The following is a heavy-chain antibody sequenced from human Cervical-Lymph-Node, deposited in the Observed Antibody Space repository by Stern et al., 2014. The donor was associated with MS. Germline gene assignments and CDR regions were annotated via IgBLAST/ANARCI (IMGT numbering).Heavy chain of an antibody. CDR1: GFTFSGSA. CDR3: TRLTTNYYDSSGYTPAES. V-gene: IGHV3-73*01. Sequence: EVQLEESGGGLVQPGGSLKLSCAASGFTFSGSAMHWVRQASGKGLEWVGRIRSKANSYATAYAASVKGRFTISRDDSKNTAYLQMNSLKTEDTAVYYCTRLTTNYYDSSGYTPAESWGQGTLVTVSS. D-gene: IGHD3-22*01. J-gene: IGHJ4*02. CDR2: IRSKANSYAT.